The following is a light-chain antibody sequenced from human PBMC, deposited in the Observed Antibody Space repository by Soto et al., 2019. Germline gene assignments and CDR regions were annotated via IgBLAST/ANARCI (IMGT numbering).Light chain of an antibody. V-gene: IGKV3-15*01. CDR3: QQYSNWPPYT. CDR2: GVS. Sequence: VVMTQSPATVSVSPGERVTLSCRASQSVTTHLAWYQQRPGQAPRLLIYGVSTRATGVPDRFSGSGSGTDFTLTISSLQSEDFAVYYCQQYSNWPPYTFGKGTKVEIK. CDR1: QSVTTH. J-gene: IGKJ2*01.